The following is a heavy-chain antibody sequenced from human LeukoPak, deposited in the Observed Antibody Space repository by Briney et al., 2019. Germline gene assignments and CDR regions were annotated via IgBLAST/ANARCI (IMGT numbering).Heavy chain of an antibody. CDR3: TRPYYYGSSGSPDY. CDR2: IYHSGST. Sequence: PSETLSLTCTVSGYSISSGYYWGWIRQPPGKGLEWIGNIYHSGSTYYNPSLKSRVTISVDTSKNQFSLKLSSVTAADTAVYYCTRPYYYGSSGSPDYWGQGTLVTVSS. J-gene: IGHJ4*02. V-gene: IGHV4-38-2*02. CDR1: GYSISSGYY. D-gene: IGHD3-22*01.